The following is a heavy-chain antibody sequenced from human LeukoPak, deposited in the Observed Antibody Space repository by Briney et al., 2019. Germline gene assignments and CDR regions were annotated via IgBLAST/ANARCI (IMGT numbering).Heavy chain of an antibody. D-gene: IGHD5-12*01. V-gene: IGHV3-23*01. J-gene: IGHJ4*02. Sequence: GGSLRLSCAASGFTFASYAMSWVRQTPGKGLEWVSVIIGSVASTYYADSVKGRFTISRDNSKNTLYLQMNSLRADDTAVYYCAKGGYDYVEVGYFDYWGQGTLVNVS. CDR1: GFTFASYA. CDR2: IIGSVAST. CDR3: AKGGYDYVEVGYFDY.